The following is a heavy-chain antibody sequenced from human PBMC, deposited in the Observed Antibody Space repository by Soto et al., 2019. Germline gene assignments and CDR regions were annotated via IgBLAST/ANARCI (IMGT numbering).Heavy chain of an antibody. CDR1: GDPINNADYY. J-gene: IGHJ5*02. D-gene: IGHD3-10*01. V-gene: IGHV4-30-4*01. CDR3: ARYKVGGSGSYYNAWFDP. Sequence: SETLSLTCTVSGDPINNADYYWSWIRQPPGKGLEWIGYISNSGSTFHNPSLRGRLSMSIDTSKNQFSLRLTSVTAADTAVYYCARYKVGGSGSYYNAWFDPWGQGTLVTVSS. CDR2: ISNSGST.